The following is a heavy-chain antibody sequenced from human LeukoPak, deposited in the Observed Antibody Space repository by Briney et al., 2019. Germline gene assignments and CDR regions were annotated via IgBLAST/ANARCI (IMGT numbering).Heavy chain of an antibody. CDR2: ISGGGSYT. D-gene: IGHD5-24*01. CDR1: GFTFSDYY. CDR3: AGSRDGSNFAFDP. J-gene: IGHJ3*01. V-gene: IGHV3-11*03. Sequence: GGSLRLSCKVSGFTFSDYYMSWIRQAPGKGLEWLSYISGGGSYTNYADSVRGRYTISRDNAKDSVYLQMNSLRVEDTARYYCAGSRDGSNFAFDPWGLGTLVTVSS.